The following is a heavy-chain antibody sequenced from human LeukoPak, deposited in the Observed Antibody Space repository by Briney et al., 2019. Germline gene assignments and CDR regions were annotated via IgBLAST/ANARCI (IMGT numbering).Heavy chain of an antibody. J-gene: IGHJ5*02. Sequence: KPSETLSLTCTVSGGSISSYYWSWIRQPPGKGLEWIGYIYYSGSTNYNPSLKSRVTISVDTSKNQLSLKLSSVTAADTAVYYCARVRRYYDSSGYPSRNNWFDPWGQGTLVTVSS. D-gene: IGHD3-22*01. V-gene: IGHV4-59*01. CDR1: GGSISSYY. CDR3: ARVRRYYDSSGYPSRNNWFDP. CDR2: IYYSGST.